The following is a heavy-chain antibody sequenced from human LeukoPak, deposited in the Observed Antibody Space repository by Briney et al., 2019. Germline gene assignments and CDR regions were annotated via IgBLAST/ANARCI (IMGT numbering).Heavy chain of an antibody. D-gene: IGHD4-23*01. Sequence: GGSLRLPCAASGFTFDDYAMHWVRQAPGKGLEWVAGISWHSDSLDYADSVKGRFTISRDNAKNSLYLQMNSLRAEDTALYYCTKSMTTVITPGLDSWGQGTLVTVSS. CDR2: ISWHSDSL. CDR3: TKSMTTVITPGLDS. CDR1: GFTFDDYA. V-gene: IGHV3-9*01. J-gene: IGHJ4*02.